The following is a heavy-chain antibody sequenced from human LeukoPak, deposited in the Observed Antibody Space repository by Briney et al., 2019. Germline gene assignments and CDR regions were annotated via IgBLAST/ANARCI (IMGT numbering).Heavy chain of an antibody. CDR2: ISAYSGDT. V-gene: IGHV1-18*01. CDR3: AREPPRYYDTQTCDY. CDR1: GYTFTNYG. Sequence: ASVKVSCKASGYTFTNYGIRWGRQAPGRGLEWMGWISAYSGDTISAQKFQGRATMTIERSTSTAYIELRSLRYDDTAVYYCAREPPRYYDTQTCDYWGQGTLVTVSS. D-gene: IGHD3-22*01. J-gene: IGHJ4*02.